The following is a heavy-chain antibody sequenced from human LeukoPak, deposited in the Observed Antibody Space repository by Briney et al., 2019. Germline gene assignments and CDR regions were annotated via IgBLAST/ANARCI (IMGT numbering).Heavy chain of an antibody. D-gene: IGHD2-15*01. J-gene: IGHJ4*02. CDR3: ARRYCSGGSCYFY. CDR1: GYTFTSYA. CDR2: IIPIFGTA. Sequence: GASVKVSCKASGYTFTSYAISWVRQAPGQGLEWMGGIIPIFGTANYAQKFQGRVTITADESTSTAYMELSSLRSEDTAVYYCARRYCSGGSCYFYWGQGTLVTVSS. V-gene: IGHV1-69*13.